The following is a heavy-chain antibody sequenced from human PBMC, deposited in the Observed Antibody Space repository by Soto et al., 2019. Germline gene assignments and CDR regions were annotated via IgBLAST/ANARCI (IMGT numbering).Heavy chain of an antibody. D-gene: IGHD2-21*02. CDR1: GLSLSTTGVG. Sequence: QITLKESGPTLVKPTQTLTLTCTFSGLSLSTTGVGVGWIRQPPGKALEWLALIYWDDDKRYSPSLKSRLPTTKATSKNQVVLTRTNMDPVDTATYYCVQSRCGGDCLQSYSSHSYYGLDVWGQGTTVTVSS. CDR3: VQSRCGGDCLQSYSSHSYYGLDV. J-gene: IGHJ6*02. V-gene: IGHV2-5*02. CDR2: IYWDDDK.